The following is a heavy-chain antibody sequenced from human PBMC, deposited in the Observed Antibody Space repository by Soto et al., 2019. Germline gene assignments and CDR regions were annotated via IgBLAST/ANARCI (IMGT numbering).Heavy chain of an antibody. D-gene: IGHD3-22*01. V-gene: IGHV3-48*03. CDR2: ISSSGSTI. J-gene: IGHJ3*02. CDR3: ARDEYYYDSSGYYPDAFDI. Sequence: LRXSCAASGFTFGSYEINWVRQAPGKGLEWVSYISSSGSTIYYADSVKGRFTISRDNAKNSLYLQMNSLRAEDTAVYYCARDEYYYDSSGYYPDAFDIWGQGTMVTVSS. CDR1: GFTFGSYE.